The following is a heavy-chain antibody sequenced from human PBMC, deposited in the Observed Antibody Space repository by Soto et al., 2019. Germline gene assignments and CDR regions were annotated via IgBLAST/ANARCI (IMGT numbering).Heavy chain of an antibody. Sequence: GGSLRLSCAASGFTFSNAWMSWVRQAPGKGLEWVGRIKSKTDGGTTDYAAPVKGRFTISRDDSKNTLYLQMNSLKTEDTAVYYCTTDEGFLDCTNGVCYPTDYWGQGTLVTVSS. J-gene: IGHJ4*02. V-gene: IGHV3-15*01. CDR3: TTDEGFLDCTNGVCYPTDY. CDR1: GFTFSNAW. CDR2: IKSKTDGGTT. D-gene: IGHD2-8*01.